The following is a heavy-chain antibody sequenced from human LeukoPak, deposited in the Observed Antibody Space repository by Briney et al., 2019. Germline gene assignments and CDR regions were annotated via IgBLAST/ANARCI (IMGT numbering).Heavy chain of an antibody. CDR2: IYYSGST. J-gene: IGHJ6*02. D-gene: IGHD3-22*01. Sequence: PSETLSLTCTVSGGSISSSNYYWSWIRQPPGKGLEWIGYIYYSGSTNYNPSLKSRVTISVDTSKNQFSLKLSSVTAADTAVYYCAREDYYDSPYYYGMDVWGQGTTVTVSS. V-gene: IGHV4-61*01. CDR3: AREDYYDSPYYYGMDV. CDR1: GGSISSSNYY.